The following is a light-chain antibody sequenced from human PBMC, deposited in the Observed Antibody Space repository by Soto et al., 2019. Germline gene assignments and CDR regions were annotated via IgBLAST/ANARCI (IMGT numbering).Light chain of an antibody. J-gene: IGLJ2*01. Sequence: QSVLAQPPSASAPPGQRVAIPCSGSSSNIGRNPVHWYQHLPGAAPKLLIYGNDQWPSGVPDRFSGSKSDTSASLAITGLQSEDEADYFCASWDDRLNGQVFGGGTKVTVL. V-gene: IGLV1-44*01. CDR2: GND. CDR1: SSNIGRNP. CDR3: ASWDDRLNGQV.